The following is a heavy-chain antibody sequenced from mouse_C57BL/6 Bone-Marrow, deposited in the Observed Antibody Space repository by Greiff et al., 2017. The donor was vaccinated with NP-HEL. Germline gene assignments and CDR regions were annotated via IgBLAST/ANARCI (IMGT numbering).Heavy chain of an antibody. J-gene: IGHJ4*01. CDR2: IYPGSGNT. CDR1: GYTFTDYY. V-gene: IGHV1-76*01. CDR3: ARKNYGNFSHAMDY. D-gene: IGHD2-1*01. Sequence: QVQLQQSGAELVRPGASVKLSCKASGYTFTDYYINWVKQRPGQGLEWIARIYPGSGNTYYNEKFKGKATLTAEKSSSTAYLQLSLLTSEYSAVYFCARKNYGNFSHAMDYWGQGPSVTVSS.